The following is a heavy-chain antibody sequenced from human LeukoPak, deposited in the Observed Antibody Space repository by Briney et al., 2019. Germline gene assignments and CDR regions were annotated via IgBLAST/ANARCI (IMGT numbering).Heavy chain of an antibody. CDR2: INPSGGST. CDR3: ARDHSGSYFGPWTLPDS. V-gene: IGHV1-46*01. Sequence: ASVKVSCKASGYTFTSYYVHWVRQAPGQGLEWMGIINPSGGSTSYAQKFQGRVTMTRDTSTSTAYMELRSLKSDDTAVYYCARDHSGSYFGPWTLPDSWGQGTLVTVSS. D-gene: IGHD1-26*01. J-gene: IGHJ4*02. CDR1: GYTFTSYY.